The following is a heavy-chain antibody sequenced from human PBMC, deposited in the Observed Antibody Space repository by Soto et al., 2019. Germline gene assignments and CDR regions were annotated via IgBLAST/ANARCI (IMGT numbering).Heavy chain of an antibody. Sequence: GASVKVSCKTSGYTFTRHAMHWVRQAPGQRHEWMGWINGGNGNTKYAPKFQDRVTISRDTSASTVYMELSSLTSEDTAVYYCARDGAAAGNINFDNWGHGTLVTVSS. CDR2: INGGNGNT. CDR3: ARDGAAAGNINFDN. J-gene: IGHJ4*01. D-gene: IGHD6-25*01. CDR1: GYTFTRHA. V-gene: IGHV1-3*01.